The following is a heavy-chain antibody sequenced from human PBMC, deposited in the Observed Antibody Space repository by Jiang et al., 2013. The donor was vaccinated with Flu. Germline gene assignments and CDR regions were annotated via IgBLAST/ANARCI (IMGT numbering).Heavy chain of an antibody. V-gene: IGHV3-21*01. CDR3: ARDRSYDSSGYESDWFDP. D-gene: IGHD3-22*01. J-gene: IGHJ5*02. CDR1: GFTFSSYS. CDR2: ISSSSTYI. Sequence: QLLESGGGLVKPGGSLRLSCAASGFTFSSYSMNWVRQAPGKGLEWVSSISSSSTYIYHADSVKGRFTISRDNAKNSLYLQMNSLRVEDTAVYYCARDRSYDSSGYESDWFDPWGQGTLVTVSS.